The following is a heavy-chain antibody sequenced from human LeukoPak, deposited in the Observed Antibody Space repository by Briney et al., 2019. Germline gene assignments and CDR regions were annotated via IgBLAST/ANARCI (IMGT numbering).Heavy chain of an antibody. J-gene: IGHJ4*02. Sequence: GGSLRLSCAASGFTVSSNYMSWVRQAPGKGLEWVSVIYSGGSTYYADSVKGRLTISRDNSKNTLYLQMNSLRAEDTAVYYCARVSIVGATGGLDYWGQGTLVTVSS. CDR3: ARVSIVGATGGLDY. CDR2: IYSGGST. V-gene: IGHV3-53*01. D-gene: IGHD1-26*01. CDR1: GFTVSSNY.